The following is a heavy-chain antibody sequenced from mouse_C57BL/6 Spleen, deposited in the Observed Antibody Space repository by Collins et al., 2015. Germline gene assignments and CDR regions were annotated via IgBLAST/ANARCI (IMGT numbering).Heavy chain of an antibody. J-gene: IGHJ1*03. CDR1: GYTLTSYW. V-gene: IGHV1-74*01. CDR3: ATYSNWYFDV. Sequence: QVQLQQPGAELVKPGASVKVSCKASGYTLTSYWMHWVKQRPGQGLEWIGRIHPSDSETNHNQKFKGKATLTVDKSSSTAYMQLSSLTSEDAAVYYCATYSNWYFDVWGTGATVTVSS. CDR2: IHPSDSET. D-gene: IGHD2-5*01.